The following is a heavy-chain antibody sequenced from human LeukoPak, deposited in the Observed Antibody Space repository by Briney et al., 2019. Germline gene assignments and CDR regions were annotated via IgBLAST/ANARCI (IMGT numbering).Heavy chain of an antibody. CDR3: ARVRPWGYSYGIAYAFDI. J-gene: IGHJ3*02. Sequence: SETLSLTCTVSGGSISSGDYYWSWIRQPPGKGLEWIGYIYYSGSTYYNPSLKSRITISVDTSKNQFSLKLSSVTAADTAVYYCARVRPWGYSYGIAYAFDIWGQGTVVTVSS. CDR2: IYYSGST. D-gene: IGHD5-18*01. V-gene: IGHV4-30-4*01. CDR1: GGSISSGDYY.